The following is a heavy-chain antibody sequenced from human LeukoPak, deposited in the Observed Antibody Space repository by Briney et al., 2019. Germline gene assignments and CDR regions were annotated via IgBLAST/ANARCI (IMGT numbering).Heavy chain of an antibody. CDR2: IRKATIGYVT. CDR3: TRDYGPYSFPF. J-gene: IGHJ4*02. D-gene: IGHD2-15*01. Sequence: GGSLRLSCAASGFTFSDNFMDWVRQAPGKGLECVGRIRKATIGYVTEYPATVRGRFTVSWDDSKNLLYLQMNSLRTEDTAVYYCTRDYGPYSFPFWGQGTLVTVS. CDR1: GFTFSDNF. V-gene: IGHV3-72*01.